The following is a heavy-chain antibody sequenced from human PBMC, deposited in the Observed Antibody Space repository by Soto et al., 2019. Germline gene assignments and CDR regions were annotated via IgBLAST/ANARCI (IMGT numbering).Heavy chain of an antibody. J-gene: IGHJ4*02. CDR1: GFTFSSYA. D-gene: IGHD3-10*01. Sequence: QVQLVESGGGVVQPGRSLRLSCAASGFTFSSYAMHWVRQAPGKGLEWVAVISYDGSNKYYADSVKGRFTISRDNSKNTLYLQLNSQRAEDTAVYYGARWGTDGSGSDRVLDYWGQGTLVTVSS. CDR3: ARWGTDGSGSDRVLDY. V-gene: IGHV3-30-3*01. CDR2: ISYDGSNK.